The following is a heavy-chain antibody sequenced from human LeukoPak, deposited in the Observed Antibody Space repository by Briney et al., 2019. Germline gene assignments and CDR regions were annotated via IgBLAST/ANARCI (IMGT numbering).Heavy chain of an antibody. V-gene: IGHV1-69*13. CDR1: GGTFSSYA. D-gene: IGHD3-10*01. J-gene: IGHJ6*04. CDR2: IIPIFGTA. Sequence: SVKVSCKASGGTFSSYAISWVRQAPGQRLEWMGGIIPIFGTANYAQKFQRRVTITADESTSTAYMELSSLRSEDTAVYYCARGSYYGSGIPATHYGMDVWGKGTTVTVSS. CDR3: ARGSYYGSGIPATHYGMDV.